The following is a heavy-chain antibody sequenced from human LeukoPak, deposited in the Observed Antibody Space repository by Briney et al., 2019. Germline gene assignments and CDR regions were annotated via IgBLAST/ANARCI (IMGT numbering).Heavy chain of an antibody. CDR2: IWYDGSNK. Sequence: GGSLRLSCAASGFTFSSYGMHWVRQAPGKGLEWVAVIWYDGSNKYYADSVKGRFTISRDNSKNTLYLHMSGLRAEDTALYYCARDRGVWSGVDMYVWGKVATVTVAS. CDR3: ARDRGVWSGVDMYV. CDR1: GFTFSSYG. V-gene: IGHV3-33*01. J-gene: IGHJ6*03. D-gene: IGHD3-3*01.